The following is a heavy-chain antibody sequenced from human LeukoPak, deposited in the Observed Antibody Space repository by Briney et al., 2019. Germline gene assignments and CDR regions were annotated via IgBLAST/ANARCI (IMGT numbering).Heavy chain of an antibody. J-gene: IGHJ6*02. V-gene: IGHV4-59*08. CDR2: IYYSGST. CDR3: ARHLYSSYNHYGIDV. Sequence: SQTLSLARTLSARSITSYYWGWIRHQPGDGLEWVGYIYYSGSTYYNPSLKSRVTISVDTSKNQFSLKLSSVTAADTAVYYCARHLYSSYNHYGIDVWGQGATVTVSS. CDR1: ARSITSYY. D-gene: IGHD4-11*01.